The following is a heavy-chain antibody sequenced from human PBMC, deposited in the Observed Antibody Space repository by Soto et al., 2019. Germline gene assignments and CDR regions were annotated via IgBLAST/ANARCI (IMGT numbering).Heavy chain of an antibody. Sequence: EVQLVESWGGLVQPGGSLRLSCAASGFTFSSYSMNWVRQAPGKGLEWVSYISSSSSTIYYADSVKGRFTISRDNAKNSVYLQMNSLRAEDKAVYYCSRDPLLGFEEEPSYYYYYLDVWGTGTTVTVCS. CDR1: GFTFSSYS. J-gene: IGHJ6*03. CDR2: ISSSSSTI. CDR3: SRDPLLGFEEEPSYYYYYLDV. D-gene: IGHD3-10*01. V-gene: IGHV3-48*01.